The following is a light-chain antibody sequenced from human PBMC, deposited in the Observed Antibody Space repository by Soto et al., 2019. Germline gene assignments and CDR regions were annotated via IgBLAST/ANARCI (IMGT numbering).Light chain of an antibody. CDR3: QQTYTSPRT. V-gene: IGKV1-39*01. CDR2: AAS. J-gene: IGKJ1*01. Sequence: DIQVTQSPSSLSASVGDRVTISCRASQDIKNYLNWYQQEPGKAPKLLIYAASSLQSGVPSRFSGSGSGTDFSLTISSLQPEDFATYYCQQTYTSPRTFGQGTKVDIK. CDR1: QDIKNY.